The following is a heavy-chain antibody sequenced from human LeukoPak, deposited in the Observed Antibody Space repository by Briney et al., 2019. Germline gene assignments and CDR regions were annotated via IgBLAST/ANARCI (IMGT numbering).Heavy chain of an antibody. CDR2: INYSGST. CDR3: ARATDSNGWLFDY. Sequence: PSETLSLTCTVSGGSISSYYWSWIRQPPGKGLEWIGHINYSGSTNYNPSLKSRVTISVDTSRNQLSLKLTSVTAADTAVYYCARATDSNGWLFDYWGQGTLVTVSS. D-gene: IGHD6-19*01. J-gene: IGHJ4*02. CDR1: GGSISSYY. V-gene: IGHV4-59*01.